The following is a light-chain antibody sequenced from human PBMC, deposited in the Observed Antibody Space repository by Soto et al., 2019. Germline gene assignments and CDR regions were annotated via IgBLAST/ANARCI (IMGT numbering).Light chain of an antibody. V-gene: IGKV1-17*01. J-gene: IGKJ1*01. Sequence: DIQMTQSPSSLSASVGDRVTITCRTSQGIRNELGWYQQKPGRVPKRLIYAAVNLQSGVPSRFSGSASGTEFHLTISSLQPENFAIYYWLKHKTYPWTFGQGTKLEIK. CDR3: LKHKTYPWT. CDR2: AAV. CDR1: QGIRNE.